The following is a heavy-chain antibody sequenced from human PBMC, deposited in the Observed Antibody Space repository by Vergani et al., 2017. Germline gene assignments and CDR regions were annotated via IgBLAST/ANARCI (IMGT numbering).Heavy chain of an antibody. Sequence: EVQLVESGGGLVRSGGSLSFSCAASGFSFSSYSMNWVRQVPGKGLEWVSSISSSSSYKYYLDSVKCLFTISRDNAKNSLYLQMNSLRAEDPAVYYCARVSHTAMAEGPLDYWGQGTLVTVSS. CDR1: GFSFSSYS. V-gene: IGHV3-21*01. J-gene: IGHJ4*02. D-gene: IGHD5-18*01. CDR3: ARVSHTAMAEGPLDY. CDR2: ISSSSSYK.